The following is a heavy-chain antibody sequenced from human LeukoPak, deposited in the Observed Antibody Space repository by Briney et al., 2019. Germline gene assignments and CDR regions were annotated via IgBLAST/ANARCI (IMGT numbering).Heavy chain of an antibody. V-gene: IGHV1-2*02. CDR2: INPNSGGT. CDR3: ARGHAWGSSGYPSDY. J-gene: IGHJ4*02. Sequence: GASVKVSCKASGYTFTGYYMHWVRQAPGQGLEWMGWINPNSGGTNYAQKFQGRVTMTRDTSISTAYMELSRLRSDDTAVYYCARGHAWGSSGYPSDYWGQGTLVTVSS. D-gene: IGHD3-22*01. CDR1: GYTFTGYY.